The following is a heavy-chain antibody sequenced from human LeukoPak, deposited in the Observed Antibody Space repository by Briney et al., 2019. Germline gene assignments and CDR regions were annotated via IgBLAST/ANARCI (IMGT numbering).Heavy chain of an antibody. Sequence: TGGSLRLSCAASGFTFSSYSMNWVRQAPGKGLEWVSYISSSSSTIYYADSVKGRFTISRDNAKNSLYLQMNSLRAEDTAVYYCASTAAGVDYWGQGTLVTVSS. CDR1: GFTFSSYS. D-gene: IGHD6-13*01. CDR2: ISSSSSTI. J-gene: IGHJ4*02. CDR3: ASTAAGVDY. V-gene: IGHV3-48*04.